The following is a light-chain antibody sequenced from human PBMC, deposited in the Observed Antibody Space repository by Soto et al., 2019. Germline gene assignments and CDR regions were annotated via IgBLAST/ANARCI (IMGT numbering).Light chain of an antibody. CDR2: GAT. V-gene: IGKV1-27*01. Sequence: DIQMTQSQSSLSASVGDRITITCRASQGISDYLAWYQQKPGKVPKLLIYGATTLLSGVPSRFSGSGSGTDFCLTIISLQPEDVATYYCQRYNYAPWTFGQGTKVEIK. CDR3: QRYNYAPWT. CDR1: QGISDY. J-gene: IGKJ1*01.